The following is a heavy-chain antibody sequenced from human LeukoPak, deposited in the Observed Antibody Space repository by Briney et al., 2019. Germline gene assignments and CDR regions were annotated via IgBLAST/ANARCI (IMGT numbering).Heavy chain of an antibody. CDR2: ISDSGGST. CDR1: GFSFSIYA. V-gene: IGHV3-23*01. D-gene: IGHD3-10*01. J-gene: IGHJ4*02. Sequence: GGSLRLSCAASGFSFSIYAMNWVRQAPGKGREGGSVISDSGGSTNYADSVKGRFTISRDNSKNTLYLQMNSLRAEDTAVYYCAKDNYYGSGSFVDYWGQGTLVTVSS. CDR3: AKDNYYGSGSFVDY.